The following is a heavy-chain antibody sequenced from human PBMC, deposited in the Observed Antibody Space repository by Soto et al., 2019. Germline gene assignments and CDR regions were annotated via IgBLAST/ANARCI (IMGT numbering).Heavy chain of an antibody. CDR3: ARVVRYPLKYYFDY. CDR1: GGSISSYY. CDR2: IYYSGST. V-gene: IGHV4-59*01. J-gene: IGHJ4*02. Sequence: PSETLSLTCTVSGGSISSYYWSWIRQPPGKGLEWIGYIYYSGSTNYNPSLKSRVTISVDTSKNQFSLKLSSVTAADTAVYYCARVVRYPLKYYFDYWGQGTLVTVSS. D-gene: IGHD2-2*02.